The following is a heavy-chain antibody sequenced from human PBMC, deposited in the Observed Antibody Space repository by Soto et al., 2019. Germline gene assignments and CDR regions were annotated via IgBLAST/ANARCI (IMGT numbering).Heavy chain of an antibody. D-gene: IGHD6-19*01. CDR3: AQTLGLAVAGPGRFDL. V-gene: IGHV1-69*12. J-gene: IGHJ2*01. CDR2: IIPMVGRA. Sequence: QVQLVQSGAEVKKPGSSVKVSCKASGGTFSSYAISWVRQAPGQGLEWMGGIIPMVGRANYAQKFQGRVTITADGYTSTAYMELNSLRSEDTAVYYCAQTLGLAVAGPGRFDLWGRGTLVTVSS. CDR1: GGTFSSYA.